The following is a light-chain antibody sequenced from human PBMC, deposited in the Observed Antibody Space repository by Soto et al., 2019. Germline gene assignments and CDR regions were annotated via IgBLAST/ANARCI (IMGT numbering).Light chain of an antibody. CDR1: QGISSW. Sequence: DNRRIHDASTLSAYVRDRVTITCRVIQGISSWLAWYQLIPGKARHLLIYDASSLESVVPSRFSGSGSRTEFTLTISCLHPDDFATYYYQQYNCYSGTFGQGTKVDIK. CDR3: QQYNCYSGT. V-gene: IGKV1-5*01. CDR2: DAS. J-gene: IGKJ1*01.